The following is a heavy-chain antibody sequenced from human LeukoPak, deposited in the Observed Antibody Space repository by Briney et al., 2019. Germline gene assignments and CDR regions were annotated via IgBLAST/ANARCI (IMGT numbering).Heavy chain of an antibody. CDR1: GYTFTSYA. D-gene: IGHD6-6*01. CDR3: ARGTYSSSLIDY. V-gene: IGHV1-3*01. CDR2: INAGNGNT. J-gene: IGHJ4*02. Sequence: ASVKVSCKASGYTFTSYAMHWVRQAPGQRLEWMGWINAGNGNTKYSQKFQGRVTITRDTSASTAYMELGSLRSEDTAVYYCARGTYSSSLIDYWGQGTLVTVSS.